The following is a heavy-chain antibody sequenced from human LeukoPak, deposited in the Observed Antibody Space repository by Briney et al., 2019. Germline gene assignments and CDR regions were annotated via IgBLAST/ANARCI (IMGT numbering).Heavy chain of an antibody. CDR3: VKDNGRWFDP. D-gene: IGHD1-26*01. J-gene: IGHJ5*02. CDR2: IYYSGST. Sequence: SETLSLTCTVSGGSISSYYWSWIRQPPRKGLEWIGYIYYSGSTNYNPSLKSRVTISIDPSKNQFSLKLSSVTAADTAIYYCVKDNGRWFDPWGQGTLVIVSS. CDR1: GGSISSYY. V-gene: IGHV4-59*01.